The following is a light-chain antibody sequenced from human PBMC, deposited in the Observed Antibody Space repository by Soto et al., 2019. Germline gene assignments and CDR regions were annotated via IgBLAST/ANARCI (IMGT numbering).Light chain of an antibody. CDR2: GAS. CDR1: QSVNSGY. J-gene: IGKJ4*01. Sequence: EIVLISFPGTLFLSTGERATLSCRASQSVNSGYLAWYQQKPGQTPRLLIYGASTRATGIPARFSGSGSGTEFTLTISSLQSKDFAVYYCQQYNNWLPLTFGGGTKVDIK. V-gene: IGKV3-15*01. CDR3: QQYNNWLPLT.